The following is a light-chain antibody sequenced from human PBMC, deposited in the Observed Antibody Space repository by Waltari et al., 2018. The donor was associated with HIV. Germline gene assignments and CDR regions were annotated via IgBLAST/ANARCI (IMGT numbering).Light chain of an antibody. V-gene: IGKV4-1*01. CDR2: CAS. Sequence: DIVMTQSPASLAVSLGERATINCKSSQSVLYSPHNRNYLAWYQQKPGQPPKLLIYCASTRESGVPDRFSGSGSVTDFTLTISSLQAEDVAVYYCQQYYSTPYTFGQGTKLEIK. CDR3: QQYYSTPYT. J-gene: IGKJ2*01. CDR1: QSVLYSPHNRNY.